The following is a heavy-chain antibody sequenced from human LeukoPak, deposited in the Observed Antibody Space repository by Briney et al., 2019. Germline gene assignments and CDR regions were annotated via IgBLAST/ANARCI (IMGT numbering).Heavy chain of an antibody. CDR2: ISGSGGST. D-gene: IGHD5-24*01. CDR3: ASLRRDGYNDYYYYMDV. J-gene: IGHJ6*03. V-gene: IGHV3-23*01. Sequence: GGSLRLSCAASGFTFGSYWMHWVRQAPGKGLEWVSAISGSGGSTYYADSVKGRFTISRDNSKNTLYLQMNSLRAEDTAVYYCASLRRDGYNDYYYYMDVWGKGTTVTVSS. CDR1: GFTFGSYW.